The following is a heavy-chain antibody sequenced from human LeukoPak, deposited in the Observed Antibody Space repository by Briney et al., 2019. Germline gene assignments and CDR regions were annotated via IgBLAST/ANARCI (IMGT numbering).Heavy chain of an antibody. CDR3: ARSGGQVPAATNWFDP. V-gene: IGHV4-59*01. CDR1: GGSISSYY. CDR2: IYYSGST. Sequence: SETLSLTCTVSGGSISSYYWSWIRQPPGKGLEWIGYIYYSGSTNYNPSLKSRVTISVDTSKNQFFLKLSSVTAADTAVYYCARSGGQVPAATNWFDPWGQGTLVTVSS. J-gene: IGHJ5*02. D-gene: IGHD2-2*01.